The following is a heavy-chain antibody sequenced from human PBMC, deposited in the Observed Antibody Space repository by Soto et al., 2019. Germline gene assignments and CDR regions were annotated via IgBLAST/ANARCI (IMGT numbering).Heavy chain of an antibody. D-gene: IGHD1-20*01. CDR1: GFTFSDYY. CDR2: ISGSGGST. Sequence: GGSLRLSCAASGFTFSDYYMSWIRQAPGKGLEWVSAISGSGGSTYYADSVKGRFTISRDNSKDTLYLQMNSLRAEDTAVYYCAKCNWNYFDYWGQGTLVTVSS. J-gene: IGHJ4*02. CDR3: AKCNWNYFDY. V-gene: IGHV3-23*01.